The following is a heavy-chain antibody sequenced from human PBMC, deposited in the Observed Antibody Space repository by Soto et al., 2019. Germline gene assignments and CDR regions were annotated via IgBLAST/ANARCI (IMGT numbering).Heavy chain of an antibody. D-gene: IGHD2-15*01. Sequence: PXASLRLSGAASGFNFNSYTINWVRQAPGKRLEWLSSISSSGYIFSTDSVRGRFTISRDNAKNSVYLQINSLRAEDTAVYFCARDCSGGSCYPGMDVWGQGTTV. CDR3: ARDCSGGSCYPGMDV. CDR1: GFNFNSYT. J-gene: IGHJ6*02. CDR2: ISSSGYI. V-gene: IGHV3-21*01.